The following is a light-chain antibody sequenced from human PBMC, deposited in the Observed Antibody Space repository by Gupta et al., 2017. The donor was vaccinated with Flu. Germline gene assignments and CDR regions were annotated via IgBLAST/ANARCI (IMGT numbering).Light chain of an antibody. V-gene: IGKV1-5*03. CDR2: KAS. Sequence: PSTLSASVGDRVTITCRASQSINSWLAWYQQKPGKAPKLLIYKASSLESGVPSRFSGSGSGTEFTLTISSLQPDDFATYFCQQYNSYSATFGQGTKVEIK. J-gene: IGKJ1*01. CDR3: QQYNSYSAT. CDR1: QSINSW.